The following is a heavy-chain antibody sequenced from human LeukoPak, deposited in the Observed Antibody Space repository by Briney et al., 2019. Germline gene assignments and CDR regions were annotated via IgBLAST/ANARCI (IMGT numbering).Heavy chain of an antibody. Sequence: ASVKVSCKASGYTFTSDDINWVRQATGQGLEWMGWMNPNSGNTGYAQKFQGRVTITRNTSISTAYMELSSLRSEDTAVYYCARGRAVAGRSPLDLGYWGQGTLVTVSS. CDR1: GYTFTSDD. V-gene: IGHV1-8*03. CDR3: ARGRAVAGRSPLDLGY. D-gene: IGHD6-19*01. J-gene: IGHJ4*02. CDR2: MNPNSGNT.